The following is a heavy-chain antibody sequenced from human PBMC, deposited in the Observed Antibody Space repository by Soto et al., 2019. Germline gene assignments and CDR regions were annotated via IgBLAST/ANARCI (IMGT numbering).Heavy chain of an antibody. CDR1: GFTFSSYG. CDR2: ISYDGSNK. CDR3: AKDPGGQAVALDY. D-gene: IGHD6-19*01. J-gene: IGHJ4*02. Sequence: QVQLVESGGGVVQPGRSLRLSCAASGFTFSSYGMHWVRQAPGKGLEWVAVISYDGSNKYYADSVKGRFTISRDNSKNTLYVQMNSLKAGDTAEYYCAKDPGGQAVALDYWGQGTLVTVSS. V-gene: IGHV3-30*18.